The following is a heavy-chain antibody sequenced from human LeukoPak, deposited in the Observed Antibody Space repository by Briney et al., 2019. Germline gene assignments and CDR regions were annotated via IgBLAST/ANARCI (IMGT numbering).Heavy chain of an antibody. CDR2: ISAYNGNT. Sequence: ASVKVSCKASGYTFTSYGIFWVRQAPGQGLEWMGWISAYNGNTNYAQRLQGRVTMTTDTSTSTAYMDLRSLRSDDTAVYYCAKDQRTYYYGSGSYSTPLFDYWGQGTLVTVSS. V-gene: IGHV1-18*01. D-gene: IGHD3-10*01. CDR3: AKDQRTYYYGSGSYSTPLFDY. CDR1: GYTFTSYG. J-gene: IGHJ4*02.